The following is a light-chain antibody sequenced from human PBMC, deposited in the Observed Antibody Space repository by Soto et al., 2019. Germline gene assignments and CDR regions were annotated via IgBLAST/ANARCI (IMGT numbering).Light chain of an antibody. Sequence: DIQMTQSPSSLSASVGDRVTITCRPSQSIDKFLNWYQQKPGQAPKLLIHATSIMQSWVPSRFSGSGSGTEFNLTISSLQPEDFATYYCQQSYSTTWTFGQGTKVEVK. CDR1: QSIDKF. CDR2: ATS. J-gene: IGKJ1*01. V-gene: IGKV1-39*01. CDR3: QQSYSTTWT.